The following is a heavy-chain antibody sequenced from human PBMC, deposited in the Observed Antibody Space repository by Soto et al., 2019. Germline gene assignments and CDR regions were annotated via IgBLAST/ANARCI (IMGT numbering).Heavy chain of an antibody. Sequence: EVRLVETGGGLIQSGGSLRLSCEASGFSVSSNYMSWVRQAPGKGLEWVAVIFSSGTIYYADSVKGRVTISRDRPKNTLYLQMTSLRGEDTGVYFCARETFSQYSPDSSGFINWGPGTMVTVSS. CDR2: IFSSGTI. CDR3: ARETFSQYSPDSSGFIN. D-gene: IGHD2-15*01. V-gene: IGHV3-53*02. CDR1: GFSVSSNY. J-gene: IGHJ4*02.